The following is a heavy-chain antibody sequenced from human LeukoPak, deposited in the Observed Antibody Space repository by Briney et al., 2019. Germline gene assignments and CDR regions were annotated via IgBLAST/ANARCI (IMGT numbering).Heavy chain of an antibody. Sequence: SETLSLTCAVSGGSISSGDSCWTWIRQPPGKGLESIGYTYHSGSTYYNPSLKSRVTISVDRSKNQFSLRLSSVTAADTAVYYCARGGYGGNSLDYWGQGTLVTVSS. J-gene: IGHJ4*02. CDR3: ARGGYGGNSLDY. CDR1: GGSISSGDSC. CDR2: TYHSGST. D-gene: IGHD4-23*01. V-gene: IGHV4-30-2*01.